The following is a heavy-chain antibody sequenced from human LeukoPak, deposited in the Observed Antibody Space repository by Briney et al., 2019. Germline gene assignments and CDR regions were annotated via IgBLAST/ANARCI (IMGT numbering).Heavy chain of an antibody. D-gene: IGHD2-2*01. J-gene: IGHJ4*02. Sequence: PSETLSLTCVVSGDSITSGGYSWSWIRQPPGKGLEWVGYIYDSGIAFYNPSLKSRVTMSVDTSKNHFFLNLSSVTAADTAVYYCARVDCSSISCPLDYWGRGTLVTVSS. CDR2: IYDSGIA. CDR1: GDSITSGGYS. CDR3: ARVDCSSISCPLDY. V-gene: IGHV4-30-4*07.